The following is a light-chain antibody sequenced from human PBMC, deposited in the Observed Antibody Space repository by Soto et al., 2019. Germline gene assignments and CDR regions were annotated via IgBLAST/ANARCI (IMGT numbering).Light chain of an antibody. J-gene: IGLJ2*01. CDR1: SSDVCGYDF. CDR3: SSYAGSSLTVA. Sequence: QSALTQPPSASGSPGQSVTISCTGASSDVCGYDFVAWYQQHPGKAPKLMIYDVTKRPSGVPDRFSGSKSGNTASLTVSGLQADDEADYYCSSYAGSSLTVAFGGGTKLTVL. V-gene: IGLV2-8*01. CDR2: DVT.